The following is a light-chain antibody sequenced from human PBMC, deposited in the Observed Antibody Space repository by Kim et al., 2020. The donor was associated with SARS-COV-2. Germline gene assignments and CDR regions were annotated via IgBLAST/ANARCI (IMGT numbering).Light chain of an antibody. J-gene: IGKJ4*01. CDR2: ASS. CDR1: QSISNY. CDR3: QQNSNMPLT. Sequence: DVQMTQFSSSLSASVGDRVTISCRASQSISNYLNWYQQKPGKAPKLLIYASSSLQRWVPSRFRGSGSGTDFTLTISSLQPEDFATYYCQQNSNMPLTFGGGTKVDIK. V-gene: IGKV1-39*01.